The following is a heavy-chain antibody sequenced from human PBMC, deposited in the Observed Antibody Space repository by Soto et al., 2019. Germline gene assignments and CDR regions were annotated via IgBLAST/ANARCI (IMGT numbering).Heavy chain of an antibody. D-gene: IGHD3-3*01. Sequence: PGGSLRLSCAASGFTFSSYSMNWVRQAPGKGLEWVSYFSSSSSTIYYADSVKGRFTISRDNAKNSLYLQMNSLRAEDTAVYYCARGATEGITIFGVVIEKPAPVDYWGQGTLVTVSS. CDR3: ARGATEGITIFGVVIEKPAPVDY. V-gene: IGHV3-48*01. J-gene: IGHJ4*02. CDR1: GFTFSSYS. CDR2: FSSSSSTI.